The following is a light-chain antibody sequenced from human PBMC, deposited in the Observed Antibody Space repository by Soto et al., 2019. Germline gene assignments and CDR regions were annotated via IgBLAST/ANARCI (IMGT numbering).Light chain of an antibody. Sequence: EIVMTHSPATLSVSPVERSTLSCMASQTVSSSYLAWYQQKPGQAPRLLIYSISSRATGIPDRFSGSGSGTDFTLTISRLEPEDFAVYYCKQYGSSRKCGQGNKGDIK. CDR2: SIS. CDR3: KQYGSSRK. CDR1: QTVSSSY. J-gene: IGKJ1*01. V-gene: IGKV3-20*01.